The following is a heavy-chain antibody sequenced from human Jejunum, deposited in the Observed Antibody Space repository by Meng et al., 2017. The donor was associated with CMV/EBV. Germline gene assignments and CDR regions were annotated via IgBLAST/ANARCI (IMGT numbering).Heavy chain of an antibody. CDR1: GDSVRSHY. J-gene: IGHJ4*02. CDR3: ARGIGHASNNSHDY. Sequence: VSGDSVRSHYWSWIRQPPGKGLEWMGYVYYSGSATYSPSLGSRITISVDTSKNQFSLNLRSVTAADTAMYFCARGIGHASNNSHDYWGQGTLVTVSS. D-gene: IGHD1-1*01. CDR2: VYYSGSA. V-gene: IGHV4-59*02.